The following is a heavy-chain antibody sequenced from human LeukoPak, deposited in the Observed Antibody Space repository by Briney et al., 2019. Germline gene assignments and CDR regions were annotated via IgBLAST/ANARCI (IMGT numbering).Heavy chain of an antibody. CDR1: GFTFNSYA. D-gene: IGHD3-22*01. J-gene: IGHJ4*02. V-gene: IGHV3-23*01. Sequence: GGSLRLSCAASGFTFNSYAIHWVRQAPGKGLEWVSTISGSGGSTYYADSVKGRFTISRDNSKNTLYLQMNSLRVEDTAVYYCAKAATMIVVVPAYWGQGTLVTVSS. CDR3: AKAATMIVVVPAY. CDR2: ISGSGGST.